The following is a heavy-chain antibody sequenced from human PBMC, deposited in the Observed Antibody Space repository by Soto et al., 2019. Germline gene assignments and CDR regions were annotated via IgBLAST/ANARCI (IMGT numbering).Heavy chain of an antibody. CDR1: GFTFSSYA. CDR2: ISGSGGST. Sequence: EVQLLESGGGLVQPGGSLRLSCAASGFTFSSYAMSWVRQAPGKGLEWVSAISGSGGSTYYADSVKGRFTISRDNSKNTLYLQMNSLRAEDTAVYYCAKEALWFGESPSNWFDPWGQGTLVTVSS. V-gene: IGHV3-23*01. CDR3: AKEALWFGESPSNWFDP. J-gene: IGHJ5*02. D-gene: IGHD3-10*01.